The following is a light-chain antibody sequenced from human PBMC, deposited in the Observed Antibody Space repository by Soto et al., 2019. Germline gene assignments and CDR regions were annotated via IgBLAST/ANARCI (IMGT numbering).Light chain of an antibody. J-gene: IGKJ2*01. Sequence: EVVMTQSPATLSLSPGDRATLSCRASQTVRSNLAWYQQKSGQAPRVLIHGASTRATGVPDRFSGSGSGTGFTLTISSLQSEDFAVYYYQQYGSSPYTFGQGTKLEIK. CDR2: GAS. CDR1: QTVRSN. CDR3: QQYGSSPYT. V-gene: IGKV3-15*01.